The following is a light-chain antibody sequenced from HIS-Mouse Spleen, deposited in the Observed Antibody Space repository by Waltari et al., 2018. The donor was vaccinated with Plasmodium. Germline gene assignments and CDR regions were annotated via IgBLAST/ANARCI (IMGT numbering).Light chain of an antibody. CDR1: SSDVGRYNL. Sequence: QSALTQPASVSGSPPQSIPISCHGTSSDVGRYNLVSWYQQHPGKAPKLMIYEGSKRPSGVSNRFSGSKSGNTASLTISGLQAEDEADYYCCSYAGSSTFVFGGGTKLTVL. V-gene: IGLV2-23*03. CDR2: EGS. J-gene: IGLJ3*02. CDR3: CSYAGSSTFV.